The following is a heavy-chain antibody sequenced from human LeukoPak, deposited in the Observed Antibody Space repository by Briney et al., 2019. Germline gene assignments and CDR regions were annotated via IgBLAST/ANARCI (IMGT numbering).Heavy chain of an antibody. D-gene: IGHD2-2*01. Sequence: SETLSLTCTVSGGSINSYYWSWIRQPAGKGLEWIGRIYTSGSTNYNPSLKSRVTISVDKSKNQFSLKLSSVTAADTAVYYCARKIGYCSSTSCYYYYYYMDVWGKGTTVTVSS. CDR2: IYTSGST. V-gene: IGHV4-4*07. CDR3: ARKIGYCSSTSCYYYYYYMDV. J-gene: IGHJ6*03. CDR1: GGSINSYY.